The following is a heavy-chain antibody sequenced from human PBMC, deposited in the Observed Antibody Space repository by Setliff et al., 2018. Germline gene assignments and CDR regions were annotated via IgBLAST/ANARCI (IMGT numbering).Heavy chain of an antibody. V-gene: IGHV4-59*01. CDR3: AREGRSSTRGWYMDA. J-gene: IGHJ6*03. CDR2: VYYSGTA. CDR1: DGSLSTYY. D-gene: IGHD2-2*01. Sequence: PSETLSLTCTVSDGSLSTYYWSWIRQPPGKGLEFIGYVYYSGTANYSPSLRSRLTISVDTSKNQFSLKLRSVTAADTAVYYCAREGRSSTRGWYMDAWGKGTSVTVSS.